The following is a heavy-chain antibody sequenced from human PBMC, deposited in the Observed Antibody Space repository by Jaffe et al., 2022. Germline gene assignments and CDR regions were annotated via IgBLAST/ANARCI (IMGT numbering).Heavy chain of an antibody. V-gene: IGHV3-9*01. CDR3: AKEGYYGSGSYYKGYYYMDV. D-gene: IGHD3-10*01. CDR1: GFTFDDYA. J-gene: IGHJ6*03. CDR2: ISWNSGSI. Sequence: EVQLVESGGGLVQPGRSLRLSCAASGFTFDDYAMHWVRQAPGKGLEWVSGISWNSGSIGYADSVKGRFTISRDNAKNSLYLQMNSLRAEDTALYYCAKEGYYGSGSYYKGYYYMDVWGKGTTVTVSS.